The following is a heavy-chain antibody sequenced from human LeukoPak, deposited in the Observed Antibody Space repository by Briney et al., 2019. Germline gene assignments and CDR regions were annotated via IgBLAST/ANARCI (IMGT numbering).Heavy chain of an antibody. V-gene: IGHV1-24*01. CDR1: GYTLTELS. D-gene: IGHD1-26*01. J-gene: IGHJ4*02. CDR2: FDPEDGET. CDR3: ATDLVGATAFDY. Sequence: GASVKVSCKVSGYTLTELSMHWVRQAPGKGLEWMGGFDPEDGETVYAQKFQGRVTMTEDTSTDTAYMELSSLRSEDTAVYYCATDLVGATAFDYWGQGTLVTVSS.